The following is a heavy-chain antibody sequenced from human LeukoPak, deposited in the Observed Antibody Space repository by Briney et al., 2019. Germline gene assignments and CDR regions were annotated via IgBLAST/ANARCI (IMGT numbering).Heavy chain of an antibody. CDR3: ARVAYYDSKYFDY. CDR1: DASIRSINHY. D-gene: IGHD3-22*01. V-gene: IGHV4-39*07. Sequence: PSETLSLACTVSDASIRSINHYWGWIRQPPGKGLEWIASIYHSGSTYYNPSLKSRVTISVDTSKNQFSLKLSSVTAADTAVYYCARVAYYDSKYFDYWGQGTLVTVSS. CDR2: IYHSGST. J-gene: IGHJ4*02.